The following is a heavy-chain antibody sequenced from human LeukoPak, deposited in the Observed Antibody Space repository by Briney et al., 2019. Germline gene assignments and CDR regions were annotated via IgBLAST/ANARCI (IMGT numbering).Heavy chain of an antibody. J-gene: IGHJ4*02. D-gene: IGHD3-22*01. Sequence: GRSLRLSCAASGFTFSTYGMHWVRQAPGKGLEWVTFISYEGSIKRYADSVKGRFTISRDNSKNTLYLQMNSLRAEDTAVYYCAKDIDSSGYSYFDYWGQGTLVTVSS. V-gene: IGHV3-30*18. CDR1: GFTFSTYG. CDR3: AKDIDSSGYSYFDY. CDR2: ISYEGSIK.